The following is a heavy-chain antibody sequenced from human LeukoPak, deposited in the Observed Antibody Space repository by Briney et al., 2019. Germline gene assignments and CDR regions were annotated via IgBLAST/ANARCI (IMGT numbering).Heavy chain of an antibody. CDR2: IYHSGST. CDR1: GGSISSSNW. V-gene: IGHV4-4*02. Sequence: RTSETLTLTCTVSGGSISSSNWWRWVRQPPGKGLEWIGEIYHSGSTNYNPSLKSRVTISVDKSKNQFSLKLSSVTAADTAVYFCARAPPSESSSWGAFDYWGQGTLVTVSS. D-gene: IGHD6-13*01. J-gene: IGHJ4*02. CDR3: ARAPPSESSSWGAFDY.